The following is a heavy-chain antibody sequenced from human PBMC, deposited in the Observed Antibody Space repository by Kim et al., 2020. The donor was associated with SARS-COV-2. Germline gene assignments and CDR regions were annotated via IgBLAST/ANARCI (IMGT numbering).Heavy chain of an antibody. V-gene: IGHV4-4*02. CDR2: IYHSGST. Sequence: SETLSLTCAVSGGSISSSNWWSWVRQPPGRGLQWIGEIYHSGSTNYNPFLKSRVTISVDKSKIQFSLRLSSVTAADTAVYYCATGGGTYPFDYWGQGTLVTVSS. CDR3: ATGGGTYPFDY. CDR1: GGSISSSNW. J-gene: IGHJ4*02. D-gene: IGHD1-26*01.